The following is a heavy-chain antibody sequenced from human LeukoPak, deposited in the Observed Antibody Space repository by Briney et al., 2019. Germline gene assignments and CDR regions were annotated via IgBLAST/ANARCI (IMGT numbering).Heavy chain of an antibody. CDR3: ARGFFGHYGDYEGY. V-gene: IGHV1-2*04. Sequence: ASVKVSCKASGYTFTGYYMHWVRQAPGQGLEWMGWINPNSGGTNYAQKFQGWVTMTRDTSISTAYMELSRLRSDDTAVYYCARGFFGHYGDYEGYWGQGTLVTVSS. CDR1: GYTFTGYY. D-gene: IGHD4-17*01. J-gene: IGHJ4*02. CDR2: INPNSGGT.